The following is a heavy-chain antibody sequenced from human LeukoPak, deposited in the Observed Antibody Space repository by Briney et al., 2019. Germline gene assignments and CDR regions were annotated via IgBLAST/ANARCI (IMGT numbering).Heavy chain of an antibody. Sequence: SQTPSLTCAISGDSVSSNSAAWNWIRQSPSRGLEWLGRTYYRSKWYNDYAVSVKSRITISPDTSKNQFSLQLNSVTPEDTAVYFCARDLAVAGTPHFDYWGQGTLVTGSS. CDR1: GDSVSSNSAA. CDR3: ARDLAVAGTPHFDY. CDR2: TYYRSKWYN. D-gene: IGHD6-19*01. V-gene: IGHV6-1*01. J-gene: IGHJ4*02.